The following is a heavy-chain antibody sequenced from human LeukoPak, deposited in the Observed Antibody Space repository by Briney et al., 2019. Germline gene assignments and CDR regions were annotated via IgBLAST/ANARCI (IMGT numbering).Heavy chain of an antibody. Sequence: PGRSLRLSCAASGFTFSSYGMHWVRQAPGKGLEWVAVISYDGGNKYYADSVKGRFTISRDNSKNTLYLQMNSLRAEDTAVYYCARSRDGYNLDYWGQGTLVTVSS. CDR3: ARSRDGYNLDY. CDR1: GFTFSSYG. D-gene: IGHD5-24*01. CDR2: ISYDGGNK. J-gene: IGHJ4*02. V-gene: IGHV3-30*03.